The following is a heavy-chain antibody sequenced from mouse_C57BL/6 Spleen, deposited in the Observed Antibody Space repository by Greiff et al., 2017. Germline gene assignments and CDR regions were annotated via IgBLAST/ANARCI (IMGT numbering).Heavy chain of an antibody. Sequence: VQLQQPGAELVRPGTSVKLSCKASGYTFTSYWMHWVKQRPGQGLEWIGVIDPSDSYTNYNQKFKGKATLTVDTSSSTAYMQLSSLTSEDSAVYYCARPLRKEDAMDDWGQGTSVTVSS. CDR1: GYTFTSYW. D-gene: IGHD1-1*01. J-gene: IGHJ4*01. V-gene: IGHV1-59*01. CDR3: ARPLRKEDAMDD. CDR2: IDPSDSYT.